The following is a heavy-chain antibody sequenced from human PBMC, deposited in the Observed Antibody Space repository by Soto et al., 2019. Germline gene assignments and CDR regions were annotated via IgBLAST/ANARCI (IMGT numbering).Heavy chain of an antibody. V-gene: IGHV4-31*03. CDR3: ARRVCSSTSCYYDY. J-gene: IGHJ4*02. CDR1: GGSISSGGYY. Sequence: SETLSLTCTVSGGSISSGGYYWSWIRQHPGKGLEWIGYIYYSGSTYYNPSLKSRVTISVDTSKNQFSLKLSSVTAADTAVYYCARRVCSSTSCYYDYWGQGTLVTVSS. D-gene: IGHD2-2*01. CDR2: IYYSGST.